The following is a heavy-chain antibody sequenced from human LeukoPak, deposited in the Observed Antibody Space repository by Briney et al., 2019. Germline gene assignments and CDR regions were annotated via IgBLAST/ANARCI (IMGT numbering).Heavy chain of an antibody. J-gene: IGHJ4*02. CDR2: ISSSSSYI. D-gene: IGHD2-21*02. CDR1: GFTFSSYS. V-gene: IGHV3-21*01. Sequence: GGSLRLSCAASGFTFSSYSMNWVRQAPGKGLEWVSSISSSSSYIYYADSVKDRFTISRDNAKNSLYLQMNSLRAKDTAVYYCARDAYCGGDCYSNYFDYWGQGTLVTVSS. CDR3: ARDAYCGGDCYSNYFDY.